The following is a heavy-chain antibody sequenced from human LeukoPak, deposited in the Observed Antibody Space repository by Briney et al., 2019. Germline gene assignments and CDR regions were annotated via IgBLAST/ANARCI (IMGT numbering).Heavy chain of an antibody. V-gene: IGHV3-23*01. CDR3: AKLLYYYDSSQPY. Sequence: RGGSLRLSCAASGFSLCSLDMSSGPPAPGGGREWGSASSGSGGSTYNADSVKGRFTICRDNSKNTMYLQMNSLRAEDTAVYYCAKLLYYYDSSQPYWGQGTLVTVSS. D-gene: IGHD3-22*01. J-gene: IGHJ4*02. CDR2: SSGSGGST. CDR1: GFSLCSLD.